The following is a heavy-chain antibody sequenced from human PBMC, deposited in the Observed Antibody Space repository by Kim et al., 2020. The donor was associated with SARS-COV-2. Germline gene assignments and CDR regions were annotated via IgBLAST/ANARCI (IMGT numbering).Heavy chain of an antibody. CDR1: GYTFTNYA. J-gene: IGHJ4*02. D-gene: IGHD3-16*01. Sequence: ASVKVSCKASGYTFTNYAIHWVRQAPGQRLEWMGWINGVNGYTKSAQKFQDRVSITRDTSANTASMELSSLTSEDTAVYYCARGHTYTADYWGQGTLVTV. V-gene: IGHV1-3*01. CDR3: ARGHTYTADY. CDR2: INGVNGYT.